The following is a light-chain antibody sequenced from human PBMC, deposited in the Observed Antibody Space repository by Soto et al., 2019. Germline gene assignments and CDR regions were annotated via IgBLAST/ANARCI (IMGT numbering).Light chain of an antibody. J-gene: IGKJ5*01. CDR2: LGS. Sequence: DLVMTQSPLSLPVTPGEPASISCKSSQSLLHRNGHNFLDWYVQKPGQSPQLLIYLGSNRASGVPDRFSGSESGTDFTLKISRVEAEDVGVYYCMQALQTPITFGQGTRLEIK. CDR3: MQALQTPIT. V-gene: IGKV2-28*01. CDR1: QSLLHRNGHNF.